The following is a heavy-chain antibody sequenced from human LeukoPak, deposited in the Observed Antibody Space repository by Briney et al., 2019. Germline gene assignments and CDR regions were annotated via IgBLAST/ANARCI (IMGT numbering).Heavy chain of an antibody. Sequence: GGSLRLSCAASGFTFSSYGMHWVRQAPGKGLEWVAVISYDGSNKYYADSVKGRFTISRDYSKNTLYLQMNSLRAEDTAVYYCAKATYSSSWNLYFDYWGQGTLVTVSS. V-gene: IGHV3-30*18. D-gene: IGHD6-13*01. CDR3: AKATYSSSWNLYFDY. J-gene: IGHJ4*02. CDR2: ISYDGSNK. CDR1: GFTFSSYG.